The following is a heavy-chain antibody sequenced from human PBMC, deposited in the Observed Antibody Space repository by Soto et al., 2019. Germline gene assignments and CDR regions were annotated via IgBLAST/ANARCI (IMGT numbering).Heavy chain of an antibody. CDR3: ARVNWNYELDY. CDR2: IYYSGST. CDR1: GGSISSGGYY. D-gene: IGHD1-7*01. Sequence: SETLSLTCTVSGGSISSGGYYWSWIRQHPGKGLEWIGYIYYSGSTYYNPSLKSRVTISVDTSKNQFSLKLSSVTAADTAVYYCARVNWNYELDYWGQGTLVTVSS. V-gene: IGHV4-31*03. J-gene: IGHJ4*02.